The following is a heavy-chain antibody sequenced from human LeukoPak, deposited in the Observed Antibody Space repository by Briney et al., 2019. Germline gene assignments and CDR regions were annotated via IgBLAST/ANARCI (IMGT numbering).Heavy chain of an antibody. V-gene: IGHV4-4*02. D-gene: IGHD1-1*01. J-gene: IGHJ4*02. CDR3: ARVNINNWHSCNY. CDR1: GGSISSNNW. CDR2: IYHSGSP. Sequence: SGTLSLTCAVSGGSISSNNWWGWVRQPPGKGLEWIGEIYHSGSPNYNPSLKSRVTISVDKSRNHFSLNLSSVTAADTAVYYCARVNINNWHSCNYWGQGTLVTVSS.